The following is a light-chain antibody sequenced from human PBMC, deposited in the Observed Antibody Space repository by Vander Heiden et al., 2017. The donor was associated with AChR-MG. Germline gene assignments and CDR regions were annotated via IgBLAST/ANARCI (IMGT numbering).Light chain of an antibody. CDR1: SIGSKR. Sequence: SYLLPQPPPVSVAPGKTARMTGGGNSIGSKRVHWYQQKPGQAPGLVIYYGSDRPSGIPERFSGSNSGNTAALTISRVEAGDEADYYCQVWDSSSDHPDVVFGGGTKLTVL. CDR3: QVWDSSSDHPDVV. J-gene: IGLJ2*01. CDR2: YGS. V-gene: IGLV3-21*04.